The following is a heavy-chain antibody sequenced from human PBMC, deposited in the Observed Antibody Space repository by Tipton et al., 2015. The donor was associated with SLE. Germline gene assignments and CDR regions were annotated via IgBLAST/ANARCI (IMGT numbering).Heavy chain of an antibody. Sequence: TLSLTCAVYGGSFSGYYWSWIRQPPGQGLEWIGEINHSGSTNYNPSLKSRVTISVDTSKNQFSLKLSSVTAADTAVYYCARGDLTVADYWGQGTLVTVSS. CDR3: ARGDLTVADY. V-gene: IGHV4-34*01. D-gene: IGHD7-27*01. CDR2: INHSGST. J-gene: IGHJ4*02. CDR1: GGSFSGYY.